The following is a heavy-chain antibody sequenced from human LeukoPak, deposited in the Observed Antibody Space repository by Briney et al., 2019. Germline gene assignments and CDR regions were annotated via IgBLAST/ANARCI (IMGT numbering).Heavy chain of an antibody. CDR1: GFTFSNYY. D-gene: IGHD1-20*01. CDR3: VRRSITGRTGYFDY. J-gene: IGHJ4*02. CDR2: IKSDGTNT. V-gene: IGHV3-74*01. Sequence: PGGSLRLSCAASGFTFSNYYMHWVRQASGKGLEWVSRIKSDGTNTNYADSVKGRFTISRDNAKSTLYLQMNNLRAEDTATYYCVRRSITGRTGYFDYWGQGILVTVSS.